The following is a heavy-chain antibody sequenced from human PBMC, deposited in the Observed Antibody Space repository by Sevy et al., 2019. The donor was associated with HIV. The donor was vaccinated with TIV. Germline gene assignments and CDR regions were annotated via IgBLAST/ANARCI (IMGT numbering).Heavy chain of an antibody. Sequence: GGSLRLSCVGSGFPFGSHSMHWVRQAPGKGLEWVAVISYDGDNKYYADSVKGRFTISRDNSKNTLFLQMNSLRGDDTAVCYCAKDRRRGYSFGLDSWGQGTLVTVSS. J-gene: IGHJ5*01. D-gene: IGHD5-18*01. V-gene: IGHV3-30*18. CDR1: GFPFGSHS. CDR3: AKDRRRGYSFGLDS. CDR2: ISYDGDNK.